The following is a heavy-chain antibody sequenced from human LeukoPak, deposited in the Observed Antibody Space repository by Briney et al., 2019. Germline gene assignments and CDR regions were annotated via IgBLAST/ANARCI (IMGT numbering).Heavy chain of an antibody. D-gene: IGHD6-25*01. Sequence: ASVKVSCKASGYTFTNYYMHWVRQAPGQGLEWIGIINPSGDSTNCARKFQGRVTMTRDTSTSIVYMELSSLRSEDTAVYYCARGDSSDFDYWGQGTLVTVSS. V-gene: IGHV1-46*01. J-gene: IGHJ4*02. CDR2: INPSGDST. CDR1: GYTFTNYY. CDR3: ARGDSSDFDY.